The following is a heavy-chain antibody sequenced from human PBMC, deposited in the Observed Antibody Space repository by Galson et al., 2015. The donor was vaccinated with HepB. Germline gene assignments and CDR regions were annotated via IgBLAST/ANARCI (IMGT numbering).Heavy chain of an antibody. CDR3: ARQNNWNEDFDY. CDR1: GSSFLNYW. Sequence: QSGAAVIKPGESLKITCKTSGSSFLNYWIAWVRQMPSKGPEIMGLRYPYDSDTKYSPSSEGHVVISIDKSINTAYLSWTSLKASDTATYFCARQNNWNEDFDYWGQGTLVTVSS. V-gene: IGHV5-51*01. CDR2: RYPYDSDT. J-gene: IGHJ4*02. D-gene: IGHD1-20*01.